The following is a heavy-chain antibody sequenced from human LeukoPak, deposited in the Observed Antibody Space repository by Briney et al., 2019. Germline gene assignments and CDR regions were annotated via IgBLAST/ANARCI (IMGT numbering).Heavy chain of an antibody. Sequence: PSETLSLTCTVSGGSISSYYWSWIRQPPGKGLEWIGYIYYSGSTNYNPSLKSRVTISVDTSKNQFSLKLSSVTAADTAVYYCARMAVDNFYYYYMDVWGKGTTVTVSS. CDR3: ARMAVDNFYYYYMDV. J-gene: IGHJ6*03. CDR2: IYYSGST. D-gene: IGHD2-15*01. CDR1: GGSISSYY. V-gene: IGHV4-59*01.